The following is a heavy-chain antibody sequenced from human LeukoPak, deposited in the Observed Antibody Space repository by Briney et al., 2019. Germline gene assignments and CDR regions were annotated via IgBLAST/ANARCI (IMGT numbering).Heavy chain of an antibody. Sequence: PGGSLRLSCAASGFTFSSYGMHWVRQAPGKGLEWVAVISYDGSNKYYADSAKGRFTISRDNSKNTLYLQMNSLRAEDTAVYYCAKAGVAGWFDPWGQGTLVTVSS. D-gene: IGHD6-19*01. CDR1: GFTFSSYG. CDR3: AKAGVAGWFDP. J-gene: IGHJ5*02. CDR2: ISYDGSNK. V-gene: IGHV3-30*18.